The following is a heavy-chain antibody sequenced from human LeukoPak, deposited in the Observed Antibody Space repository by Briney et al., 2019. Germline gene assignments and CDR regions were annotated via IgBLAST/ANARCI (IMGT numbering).Heavy chain of an antibody. CDR1: GYSISSGYY. Sequence: SETLSLTCTVSGYSISSGYYWGWIRQPPGKGLEWIGSIYHSGSTYYNPSLKSRVTISVDTSKNQFSLKLSSVTAADTAVYYCARVRGYGGNPGYWGQGTLVTVYS. CDR3: ARVRGYGGNPGY. D-gene: IGHD4-23*01. CDR2: IYHSGST. V-gene: IGHV4-38-2*02. J-gene: IGHJ4*02.